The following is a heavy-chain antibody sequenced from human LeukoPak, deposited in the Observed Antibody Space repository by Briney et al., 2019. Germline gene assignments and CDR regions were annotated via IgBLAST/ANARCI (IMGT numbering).Heavy chain of an antibody. CDR1: GGSFSGYY. CDR3: ARRAGGISYGSGSYFPFFNWFDP. CDR2: ISHSGST. D-gene: IGHD3-10*01. J-gene: IGHJ5*02. V-gene: IGHV4-34*01. Sequence: SETLSLTCAVYGGSFSGYYWSWIRQPPGKGLEWIGEISHSGSTNYNPSLKSRVTISVDTSKNQFSLKLSSVTAADTAVYYCARRAGGISYGSGSYFPFFNWFDPWGQGTLVTVSS.